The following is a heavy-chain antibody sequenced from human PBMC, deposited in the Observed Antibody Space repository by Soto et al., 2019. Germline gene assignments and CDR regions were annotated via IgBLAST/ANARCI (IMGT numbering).Heavy chain of an antibody. D-gene: IGHD2-15*01. Sequence: EVQLVESGGGLVKPGGSLSLSCAASGFTFSNVWMSWVRQAPGKGLEWVGRIKRRADGGTTDYATPVRGRITVSRDDSKNTLYLQMNSLKTEDTAVYYCTAGYCSSGSCYSVVYWGQGTLVTVSS. CDR1: GFTFSNVW. V-gene: IGHV3-15*01. J-gene: IGHJ4*02. CDR3: TAGYCSSGSCYSVVY. CDR2: IKRRADGGTT.